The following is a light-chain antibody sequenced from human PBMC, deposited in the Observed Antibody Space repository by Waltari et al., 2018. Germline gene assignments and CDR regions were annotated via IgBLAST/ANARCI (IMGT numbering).Light chain of an antibody. Sequence: QSALTQPPSASGSPGQSVTISCTGTSRDVGGSNYFSWYQQHPGKAPNLMIYDVTKRPSGVPDRFSGSKSGNTASLTVSGLQAEDEADYYCNSYAGSNNFPWVFGGGTKLTVL. CDR2: DVT. CDR3: NSYAGSNNFPWV. CDR1: SRDVGGSNY. V-gene: IGLV2-8*01. J-gene: IGLJ3*02.